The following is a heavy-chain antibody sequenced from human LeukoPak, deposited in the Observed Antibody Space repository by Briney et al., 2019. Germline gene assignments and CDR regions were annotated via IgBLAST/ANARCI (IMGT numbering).Heavy chain of an antibody. CDR1: GFTFSSCA. V-gene: IGHV3-23*01. Sequence: PGGSLRLSCAASGFTFSSCAMSWVRQAPGKGLEWVSAISASGGSTYYADSVKGRFTISRDNAKNTLYLQMNSLRAEDTAVYYCARDKWLFDYWGQGTLVTVPS. J-gene: IGHJ4*02. D-gene: IGHD3-22*01. CDR2: ISASGGST. CDR3: ARDKWLFDY.